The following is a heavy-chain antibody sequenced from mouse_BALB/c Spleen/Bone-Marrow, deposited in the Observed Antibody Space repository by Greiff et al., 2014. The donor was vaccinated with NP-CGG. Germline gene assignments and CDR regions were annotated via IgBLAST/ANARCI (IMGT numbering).Heavy chain of an antibody. V-gene: IGHV5-9-4*01. CDR3: AREGAY. Sequence: EVMLVESGGGLVKPGGSLKLSCAASGFTFSSYAMSWVRQSPEKRLEWVAEISSVSSYTYYPDTVTGRFTISRDNAKNTLYLEMSSLRREDTAMYYCAREGAYWGQGTLVTVSA. CDR1: GFTFSSYA. CDR2: ISSVSSYT. J-gene: IGHJ3*01.